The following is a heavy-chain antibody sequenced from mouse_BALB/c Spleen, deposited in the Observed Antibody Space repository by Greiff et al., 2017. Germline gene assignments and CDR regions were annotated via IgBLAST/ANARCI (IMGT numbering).Heavy chain of an antibody. D-gene: IGHD4-1*01. V-gene: IGHV5-12-2*01. J-gene: IGHJ3*01. CDR2: ISNGGGST. CDR1: GFTFSSYT. CDR3: ARHGLGRGFAY. Sequence: DVKLVESGGGLVQPGGSLKLSCAASGFTFSSYTMSWVRQTPEKRLEWVAYISNGGGSTYYPDTVKGRFTISRDNAKNTLYLQMSSLKSEDTAMYYCARHGLGRGFAYWGQGTLVTVSA.